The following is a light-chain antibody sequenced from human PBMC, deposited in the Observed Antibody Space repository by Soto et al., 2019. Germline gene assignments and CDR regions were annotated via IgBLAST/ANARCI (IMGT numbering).Light chain of an antibody. J-gene: IGLJ1*01. CDR3: ATWDDSLSDYV. CDR1: NSNIGSND. CDR2: RNN. V-gene: IGLV1-47*01. Sequence: QSVLTQPPSASGTPGQRVTISCSGSNSNIGSNDVDWYQHLPGTAPKLLIYRNNQRPSGVPDRFSGSKSGTSASLAITGLRSDAEADYYCATWDDSLSDYVFGTRTKLTVL.